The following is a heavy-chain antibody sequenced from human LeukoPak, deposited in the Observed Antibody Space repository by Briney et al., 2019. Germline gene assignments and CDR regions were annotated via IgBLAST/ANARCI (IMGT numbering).Heavy chain of an antibody. J-gene: IGHJ3*01. Sequence: PGGSLRLSCVASEFTFSSYTMNWVRQAPGKGLEWVSGISGSGGSTYYADSVKGRFTISRDNAENSLYLQMNSLRDEDTAVYFCVRDRDYAFDFWGQGTMVTVSS. CDR3: VRDRDYAFDF. CDR2: ISGSGGST. CDR1: EFTFSSYT. V-gene: IGHV3-23*01.